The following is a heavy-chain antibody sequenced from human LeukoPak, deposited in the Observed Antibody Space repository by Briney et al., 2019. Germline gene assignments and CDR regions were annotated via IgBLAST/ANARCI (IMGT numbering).Heavy chain of an antibody. CDR1: GFTLSSNW. CDR3: ATVFDF. V-gene: IGHV3-74*01. CDR2: IDDVGSGT. D-gene: IGHD2-21*02. Sequence: GGSLGLSCAVSGFTLSSNWMHWVRQVPGKGLEWVSRIDDVGSGTSYADSVKGRFTISRDDAKNTVYLQMNSLRAEDTAVYYCATVFDFWGQGTLVTVSS. J-gene: IGHJ5*01.